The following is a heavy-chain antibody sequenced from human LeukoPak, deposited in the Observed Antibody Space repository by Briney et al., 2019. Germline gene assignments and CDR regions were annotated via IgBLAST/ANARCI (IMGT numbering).Heavy chain of an antibody. Sequence: EASVKVSCAASGFTFSSTSMSWVRQAPGKGLEWVAVTVGGGDGTYYADSVKGRFTISRDNSNNTLYLQMNSLRAEDTAVYYCAKLTTSWGQGTLVTVSS. CDR3: AKLTTS. CDR2: TVGGGDGT. CDR1: GFTFSSTS. V-gene: IGHV3-23*01. J-gene: IGHJ4*02. D-gene: IGHD4-11*01.